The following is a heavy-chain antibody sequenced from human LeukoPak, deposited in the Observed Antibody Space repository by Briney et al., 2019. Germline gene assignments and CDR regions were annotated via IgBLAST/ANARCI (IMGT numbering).Heavy chain of an antibody. Sequence: GASVKVSCKASGYTFSSYYMHWVRQAPGQGLEWLGIINPSGGSTSYAQKFQGRVTMTRDTSTSTVYMELSSLRSEDTAVFYCARGMVREDILTGTDAFDIWGQGTMGTVSS. CDR2: INPSGGST. D-gene: IGHD3-9*01. V-gene: IGHV1-46*01. CDR1: GYTFSSYY. J-gene: IGHJ3*02. CDR3: ARGMVREDILTGTDAFDI.